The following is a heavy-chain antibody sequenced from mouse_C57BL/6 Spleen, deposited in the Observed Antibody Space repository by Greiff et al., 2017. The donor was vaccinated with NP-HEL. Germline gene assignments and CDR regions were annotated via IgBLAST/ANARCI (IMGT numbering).Heavy chain of an antibody. Sequence: QVQLQQSGAELVKPGASVKISCKASGYAFSSYWMNWVKQRPGTGLEWIGQIYPGDGDTNYNGKFKGKATLTADKSSSTAYMQLSSLTSEDSAVYFCARKGDTSWFAYWGQGTLVTVAA. D-gene: IGHD5-1-1*01. CDR2: IYPGDGDT. CDR1: GYAFSSYW. CDR3: ARKGDTSWFAY. V-gene: IGHV1-80*01. J-gene: IGHJ3*01.